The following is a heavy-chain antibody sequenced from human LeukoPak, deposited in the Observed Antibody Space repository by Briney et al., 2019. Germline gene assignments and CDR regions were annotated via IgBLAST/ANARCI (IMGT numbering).Heavy chain of an antibody. D-gene: IGHD3-10*01. CDR2: IYYSGST. J-gene: IGHJ5*02. CDR1: GDSISSSTYY. V-gene: IGHV4-39*01. Sequence: SETLSLTCSVSGDSISSSTYYWGWIRQPPGKGLEWIGCIYYSGSTYYNPSLKSRVTISVDTSKNQFSLKLSSVTAADTAVYYCARLTPITMVRGVLGGNWFDPWGQGTLVTVSS. CDR3: ARLTPITMVRGVLGGNWFDP.